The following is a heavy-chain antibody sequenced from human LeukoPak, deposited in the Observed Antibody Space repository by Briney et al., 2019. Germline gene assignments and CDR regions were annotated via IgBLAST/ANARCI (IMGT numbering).Heavy chain of an antibody. CDR3: ARVLGTSGSGDYYYYYGMDV. V-gene: IGHV1-2*02. CDR2: INPDSGGT. Sequence: ASVKVSCKASGYTFTGYYMHWVRQAPGQGLEWMGWINPDSGGTNYAQKFQGRVTMTRDTSISTTYMELSRLRSDDTAVYYCARVLGTSGSGDYYYYYGMDVWGQGTTVTVSS. D-gene: IGHD3-10*01. J-gene: IGHJ6*02. CDR1: GYTFTGYY.